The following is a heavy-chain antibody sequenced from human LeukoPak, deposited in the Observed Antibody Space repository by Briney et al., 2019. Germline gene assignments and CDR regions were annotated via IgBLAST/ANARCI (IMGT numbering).Heavy chain of an antibody. J-gene: IGHJ4*02. CDR2: IWYDGSNK. CDR1: GFTFSSYG. V-gene: IGHV3-33*01. CDR3: ALRDVTFDY. D-gene: IGHD3-16*01. Sequence: GGSLRLSCAASGFTFSSYGMHWVRQAPGKGLEWVAVIWYDGSNKYYADSVKGRFTISRDNSKSTLYLQMNSLRAEDTAVYYCALRDVTFDYWGQGTLVTVSS.